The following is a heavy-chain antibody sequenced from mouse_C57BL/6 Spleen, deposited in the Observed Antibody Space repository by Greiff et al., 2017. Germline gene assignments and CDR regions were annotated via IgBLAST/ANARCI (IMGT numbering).Heavy chain of an antibody. CDR2: ITDGGSYT. CDR1: GFTFSSYA. Sequence: DVHLVESGGGLVKPGGSLKLSCAASGFTFSSYAMSWVRQTPEKRLEWVATITDGGSYTYYPDNVKGRFTISRDNAKNNLYLQMSHPKSEDTAMYYCARRGGYFDYWGQGTTLTVSS. J-gene: IGHJ2*01. CDR3: ARRGGYFDY. V-gene: IGHV5-4*01.